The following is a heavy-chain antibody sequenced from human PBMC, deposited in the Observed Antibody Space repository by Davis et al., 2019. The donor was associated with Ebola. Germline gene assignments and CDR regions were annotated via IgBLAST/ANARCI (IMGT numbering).Heavy chain of an antibody. CDR3: ARLSGLFSSSSGALYFDL. Sequence: SETLSPTCSVSGGSISSGTYYWGWVRQPPGKGREWIGSIYYNGRTYYSSSLEGRVTILLDTSKNQFSLKLRSVTAADTAVYFCARLSGLFSSSSGALYFDLWGRGTLVSVSS. V-gene: IGHV4-39*07. D-gene: IGHD6-6*01. J-gene: IGHJ2*01. CDR2: IYYNGRT. CDR1: GGSISSGTYY.